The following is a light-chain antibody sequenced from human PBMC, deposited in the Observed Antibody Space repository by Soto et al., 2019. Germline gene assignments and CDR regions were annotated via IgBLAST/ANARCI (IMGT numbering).Light chain of an antibody. V-gene: IGKV3-20*01. J-gene: IGKJ2*01. CDR3: RQYGDSPPT. CDR1: QGVSSAF. Sequence: IVLTQSPGTLSLSPGDRATLSCRASQGVSSAFFAWYQQKPGQPLRLLIYAAASRATGTPDRIRGSGSATDDTLPIGRLEPGDFAVYYCRQYGDSPPTFGRGTKVEIK. CDR2: AAA.